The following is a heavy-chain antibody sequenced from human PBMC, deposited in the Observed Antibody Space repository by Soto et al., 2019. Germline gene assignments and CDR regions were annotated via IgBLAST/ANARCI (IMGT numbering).Heavy chain of an antibody. CDR1: GGSISSGDYY. CDR2: IYYSGST. Sequence: QVQLQESGPGLVKPSQTLSLTCTVSGGSISSGDYYWSWIRQPPGKGLECIGYIYYSGSTYYNPSLNRRVTISVDTSKNHFSLKLSSVTAAASAVYYCARASPVVTDVWGQGTTVTVSS. CDR3: ARASPVVTDV. V-gene: IGHV4-30-4*01. J-gene: IGHJ6*02. D-gene: IGHD5-18*01.